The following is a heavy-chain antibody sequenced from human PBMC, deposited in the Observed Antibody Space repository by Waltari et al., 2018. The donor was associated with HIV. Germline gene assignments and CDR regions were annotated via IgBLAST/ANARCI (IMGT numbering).Heavy chain of an antibody. CDR1: GYTLTELS. J-gene: IGHJ3*02. CDR3: ATDLGRDGYNPTGDAFDI. Sequence: QVQLVQSGAEVKKPGASVKVSCKVSGYTLTELSMHWVRQAPGKGLEWMGGFDPEDGETIYAQKFQGRVTMTEDTSTDTAYMELSSLRSEDTAVYYCATDLGRDGYNPTGDAFDIWGQGTMVTVSS. CDR2: FDPEDGET. V-gene: IGHV1-24*01. D-gene: IGHD5-12*01.